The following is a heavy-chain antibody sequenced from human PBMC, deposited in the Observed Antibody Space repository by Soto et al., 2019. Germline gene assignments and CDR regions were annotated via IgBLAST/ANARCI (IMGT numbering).Heavy chain of an antibody. CDR2: IWNDGSNK. D-gene: IGHD1-26*01. CDR3: ARDYSGSYRLYWYFDL. V-gene: IGHV3-33*01. CDR1: GFTFSSYG. Sequence: QVQLVESGGGVVQPGRSLRLSCAASGFTFSSYGMHWVRQAPGRGLEWVAVIWNDGSNKYYADSVKGRFTISRDNSKNTLYLQMNSLRAEDTAVYYCARDYSGSYRLYWYFDLWGRGTLVTVSS. J-gene: IGHJ2*01.